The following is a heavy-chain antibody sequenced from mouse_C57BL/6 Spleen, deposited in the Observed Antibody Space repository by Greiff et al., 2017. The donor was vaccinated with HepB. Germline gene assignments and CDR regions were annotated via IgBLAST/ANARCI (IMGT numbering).Heavy chain of an antibody. D-gene: IGHD2-5*01. CDR2: INPNNGGT. CDR3: ARGGLYSNYYAMDY. CDR1: GYTFTDYY. V-gene: IGHV1-26*01. Sequence: EVQLQQSGPELVKPGASVKISCKASGYTFTDYYMNWVKQSHGKSLEWIGDINPNNGGTSYNQKFKGKATLTVDKSSSTAYMELRSLTSEDSAVYYCARGGLYSNYYAMDYWGQGTSVTVSS. J-gene: IGHJ4*01.